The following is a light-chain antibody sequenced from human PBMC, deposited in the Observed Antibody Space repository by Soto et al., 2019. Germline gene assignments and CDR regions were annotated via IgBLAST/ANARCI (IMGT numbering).Light chain of an antibody. CDR2: EVR. Sequence: QSVLTQPASVSGSLGQSITISCTGTGSDVGEYNYVSWYQQHPDKAPKLMIYEVRNRPSGVSNRFSGSKSGNTASLAIAGLQAEDEADYYCSSYTSTSTLYVFGTGTKLTVL. J-gene: IGLJ1*01. V-gene: IGLV2-14*01. CDR3: SSYTSTSTLYV. CDR1: GSDVGEYNY.